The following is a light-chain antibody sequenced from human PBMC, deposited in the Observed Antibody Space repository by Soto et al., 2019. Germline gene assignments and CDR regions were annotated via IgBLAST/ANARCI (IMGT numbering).Light chain of an antibody. Sequence: EIVMTQSPATLSVSPGERATLSCRASQSVSTNLAWYQQKPGQAPRLLIYAASVRATGIPARFSGSGSGTEFTLTISSLQSEDFAVYYCQQYDELPPTRSFGGGTKVEIK. V-gene: IGKV3-15*01. CDR3: QQYDELPPTRS. CDR2: AAS. CDR1: QSVSTN. J-gene: IGKJ4*01.